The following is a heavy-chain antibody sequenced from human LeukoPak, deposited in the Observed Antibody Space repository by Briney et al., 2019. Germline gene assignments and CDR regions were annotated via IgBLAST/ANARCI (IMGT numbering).Heavy chain of an antibody. D-gene: IGHD2-15*01. V-gene: IGHV1-18*01. CDR1: GYTFTSYG. CDR2: ISAYNGNT. CDR3: ARSIEGYCSGGSCYDFDY. J-gene: IGHJ4*02. Sequence: ASVKVSCKASGYTFTSYGISWVRQAPGQGLEWMGWISAYNGNTNYAQKLQGRVTMTTDTSTSTAYMELRSLRSDDAAVYYCARSIEGYCSGGSCYDFDYWGQGTLVTVSS.